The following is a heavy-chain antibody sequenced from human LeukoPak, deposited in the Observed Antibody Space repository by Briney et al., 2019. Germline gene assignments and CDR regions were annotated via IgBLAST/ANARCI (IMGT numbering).Heavy chain of an antibody. J-gene: IGHJ1*01. D-gene: IGHD4-23*01. V-gene: IGHV3-74*03. CDR2: TNTDGSST. CDR3: YGANAEH. CDR1: GFTFSSYW. Sequence: GGSLRLSCAASGFTFSSYWMHWVRQAPGKGLVWVSGTNTDGSSTMYADSVKGRFIIARDNAKNTLYLQMNSLRAEDTAVYYCYGANAEHWGQGTLVTVSS.